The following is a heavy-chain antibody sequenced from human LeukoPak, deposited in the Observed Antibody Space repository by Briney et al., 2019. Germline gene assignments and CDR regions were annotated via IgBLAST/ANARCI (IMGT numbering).Heavy chain of an antibody. V-gene: IGHV4-59*01. CDR1: GGSISGYY. Sequence: SETLSHTCTVSGGSISGYYWSWIRQPPGKGLEWIGYIYYTGSTNYNPSLKSRVTMSVDTSKNQFSLSLSSVTPADTAVYYCSRVSLPANYASSGYYPFDYWGQGTLVTVSS. CDR2: IYYTGST. D-gene: IGHD3-22*01. J-gene: IGHJ4*02. CDR3: SRVSLPANYASSGYYPFDY.